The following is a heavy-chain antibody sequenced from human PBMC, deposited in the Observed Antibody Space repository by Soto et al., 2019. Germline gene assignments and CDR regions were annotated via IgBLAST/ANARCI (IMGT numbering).Heavy chain of an antibody. CDR2: IYSNDHK. D-gene: IGHD2-21*02. CDR3: PQRHGVGTVTDGFDS. V-gene: IGHV2-5*01. CDR1: GFSFSPRGVG. J-gene: IGHJ4*02. Sequence: QITLKESGPTLVKPTQTLTLTCSFSGFSFSPRGVGVGWIRQPPGKAPECLAVIYSNDHKRYNPSLQTRVSTTKDPPKSQVVLRIPNRTPADTATFFCPQRHGVGTVTDGFDSWGKEMLVPVTS.